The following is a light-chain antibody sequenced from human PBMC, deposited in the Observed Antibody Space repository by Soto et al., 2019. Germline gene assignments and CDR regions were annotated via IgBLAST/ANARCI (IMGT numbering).Light chain of an antibody. CDR1: DSNIGKNF. CDR3: ATWDDSLNGPVI. CDR2: RNN. Sequence: QSVLTQPPSASGTPGQRVTISCSRSDSNIGKNFVYWYQQVPGTAPKLLIYRNNERPSGVPDRFSGSRSATSASLAISGLRSEDEGHYYCATWDDSLNGPVIFGGGTKLTVL. J-gene: IGLJ2*01. V-gene: IGLV1-47*01.